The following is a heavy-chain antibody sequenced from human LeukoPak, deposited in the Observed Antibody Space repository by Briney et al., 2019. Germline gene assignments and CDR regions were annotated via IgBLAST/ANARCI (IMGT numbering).Heavy chain of an antibody. Sequence: SETLSLTCTASGGSISSYYWSWIRQPAGKGLEWIGRIYTSGSTNYNPSLKSRVTMSVDTSKNQFSLKLSSVTAADTAVYYCARDGILYGSGSYYNPIYFDYWVQGTLVTVSS. V-gene: IGHV4-4*07. CDR1: GGSISSYY. CDR2: IYTSGST. D-gene: IGHD3-10*01. J-gene: IGHJ4*02. CDR3: ARDGILYGSGSYYNPIYFDY.